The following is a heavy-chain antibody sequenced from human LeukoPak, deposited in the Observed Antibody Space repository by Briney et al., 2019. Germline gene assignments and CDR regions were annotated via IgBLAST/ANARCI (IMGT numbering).Heavy chain of an antibody. J-gene: IGHJ4*02. Sequence: GGSLRLSCAASGFTFSSYAMSWVRQAPGKGLEGVSAISGSGASTYYADSVKGRFTISRDNSKNTLYLQMNSLRAEDTAVYYCAKGIRMTLFDYWGQGTLVTVSS. V-gene: IGHV3-23*01. CDR2: ISGSGAST. CDR1: GFTFSSYA. CDR3: AKGIRMTLFDY. D-gene: IGHD2-21*01.